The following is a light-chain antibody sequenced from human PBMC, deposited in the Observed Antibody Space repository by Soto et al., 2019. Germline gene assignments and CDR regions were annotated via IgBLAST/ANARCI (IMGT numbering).Light chain of an antibody. CDR3: CSYAGSDILV. CDR1: SSDVGSYNL. J-gene: IGLJ3*02. Sequence: QSALTQPASVSGSPGQSITISCTGTSSDVGSYNLVSWYQQHPGKAPKLMIYEGSKRPSGISNRFSGSKSDNTASLTISGLQAEDEADYYCCSYAGSDILVFGGGTQLTVL. CDR2: EGS. V-gene: IGLV2-23*01.